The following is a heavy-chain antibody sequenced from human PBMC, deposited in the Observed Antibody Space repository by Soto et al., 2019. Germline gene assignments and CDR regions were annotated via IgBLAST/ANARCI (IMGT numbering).Heavy chain of an antibody. CDR2: IYYSGST. CDR1: GGSISSYY. V-gene: IGHV4-59*08. D-gene: IGHD4-17*01. CDR3: ARRYGDYFDF. Sequence: QVQLQESGPGLVKPSETLSLTCTVPGGSISSYYWSWIRQPPGKGLEWIGYIYYSGSTNYIPSLKSRVTISVDTSKNQFSLKLSSVTAADTAVYYCARRYGDYFDFWGQGTLVTVSS. J-gene: IGHJ4*02.